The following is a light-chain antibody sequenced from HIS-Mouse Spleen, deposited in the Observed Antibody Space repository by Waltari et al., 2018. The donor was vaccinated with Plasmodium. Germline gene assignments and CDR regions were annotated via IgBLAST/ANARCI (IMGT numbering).Light chain of an antibody. J-gene: IGKJ4*01. CDR2: AAA. CDR1: QGISSY. CDR3: QQYYSYPLT. V-gene: IGKV1-8*01. Sequence: AIRMTQSPSSFSASTGERVTITCRASQGISSYLAWYPQKPGKAPKLLIYAAATLQSGVPSRFSGSGSGTDFTLTISCLQSEDFATYYCQQYYSYPLTFGGGTKVEIK.